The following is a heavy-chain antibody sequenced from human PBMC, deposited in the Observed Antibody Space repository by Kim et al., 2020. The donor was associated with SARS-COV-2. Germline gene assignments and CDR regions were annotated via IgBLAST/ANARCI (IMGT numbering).Heavy chain of an antibody. CDR2: ST. Sequence: STYSADAGKGRFTISRDDSRNTVYLQMNSVGAEDAAVYFCAREPSTYFDYWGQGTLVTVSS. CDR3: AREPSTYFDY. J-gene: IGHJ4*02. V-gene: IGHV3-66*01.